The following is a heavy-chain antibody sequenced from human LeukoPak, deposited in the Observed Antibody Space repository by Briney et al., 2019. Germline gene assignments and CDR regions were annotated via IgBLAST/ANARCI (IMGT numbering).Heavy chain of an antibody. V-gene: IGHV5-51*01. D-gene: IGHD3-22*01. J-gene: IGHJ4*02. CDR2: IYPGDSDT. CDR1: GYSFTSYW. CDR3: ARYGRYYCDSSGYYFRESRPWDY. Sequence: GESLKISCKGPGYSFTSYWIGWVRQMPGKGLEWMGIIYPGDSDTRYSPSFQGQVTISADKSISTAYLQWSSLKASDTAMYYCARYGRYYCDSSGYYFRESRPWDYWGQGTLVTVSS.